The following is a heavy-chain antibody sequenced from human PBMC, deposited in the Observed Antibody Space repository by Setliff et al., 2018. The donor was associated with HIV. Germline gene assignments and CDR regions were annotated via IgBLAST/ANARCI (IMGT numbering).Heavy chain of an antibody. J-gene: IGHJ3*02. V-gene: IGHV3-30*04. D-gene: IGHD3-22*01. CDR3: ARDRRYYDSRQPWAFDI. CDR1: GFSFSNFA. CDR2: ISYDGNNE. Sequence: GGALRLSCAASGFSFSNFAMHWVRQAPGKGLEWLGFISYDGNNEYYADSVRGRFTISRDNSKNTLFLQMNTMRAEDTAVYYCARDRRYYDSRQPWAFDIWCQETMVTASS.